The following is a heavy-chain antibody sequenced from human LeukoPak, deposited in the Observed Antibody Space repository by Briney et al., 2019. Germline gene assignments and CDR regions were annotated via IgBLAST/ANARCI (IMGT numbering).Heavy chain of an antibody. D-gene: IGHD5-24*01. CDR3: TTDVDGYNNFDY. V-gene: IGHV3-15*01. Sequence: GGSLRLSCAASGFTFSSYGMSWVRQAPGKGLEWVGRIKSKTDGGTTDYAAPVKGRFTISRDDSKNTLYLQMNSLKTEDTAVYYCTTDVDGYNNFDYWGQGTLVTVSS. CDR1: GFTFSSYG. J-gene: IGHJ4*02. CDR2: IKSKTDGGTT.